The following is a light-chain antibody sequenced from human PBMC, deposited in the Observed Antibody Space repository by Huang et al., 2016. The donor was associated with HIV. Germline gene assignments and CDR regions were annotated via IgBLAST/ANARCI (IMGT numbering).Light chain of an antibody. CDR1: QSVNSK. Sequence: EIVMTQSPATLSLSTGERAPLSCRASQSVNSKLAWYQQKHGQAPRLLIYGASTRATGVPGRVSGSGSGAEFTLTISSLQSEDFAVYYCQQYSKWPPNTFGQGTKLESK. CDR3: QQYSKWPPNT. J-gene: IGKJ2*01. CDR2: GAS. V-gene: IGKV3-15*01.